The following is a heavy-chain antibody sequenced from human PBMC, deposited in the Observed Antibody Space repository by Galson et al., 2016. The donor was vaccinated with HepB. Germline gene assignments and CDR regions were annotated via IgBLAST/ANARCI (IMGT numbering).Heavy chain of an antibody. CDR2: IYYSGSS. CDR3: ARLGVVGAKYDY. J-gene: IGHJ4*02. CDR1: GGSISSYY. Sequence: SETLSLTCTVSGGSISSYYWSWIRQPPGKGLEWIGYIYYSGSSNYNPSLKSRVTISVDTSKNQFPLNLTSVTAADTAVYYCARLGVVGAKYDYWGQGTLVTVSS. D-gene: IGHD1-26*01. V-gene: IGHV4-59*01.